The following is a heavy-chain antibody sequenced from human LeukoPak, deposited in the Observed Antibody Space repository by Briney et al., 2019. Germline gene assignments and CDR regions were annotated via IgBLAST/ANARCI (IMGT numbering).Heavy chain of an antibody. J-gene: IGHJ4*02. D-gene: IGHD3-16*01. CDR3: AKDRDVGGYYFDY. V-gene: IGHV3-30*18. CDR1: GFTFSSYG. Sequence: PERSLRLSCAASGFTFSSYGMHWVRQAPGKGLEWVAVISYDGSNKYYADSVKGRFTISRDNSKNTLYLQMNSLRAEDTAVYYCAKDRDVGGYYFDYWGQGTLVTVSS. CDR2: ISYDGSNK.